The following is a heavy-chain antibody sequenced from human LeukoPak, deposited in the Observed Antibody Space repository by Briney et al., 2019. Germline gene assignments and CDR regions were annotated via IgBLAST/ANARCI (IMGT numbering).Heavy chain of an antibody. CDR2: IRSDGSNK. D-gene: IGHD5-12*01. CDR3: AKGVATPIDY. J-gene: IGHJ4*02. Sequence: PGGSLRLFCAASGFTFSSYGMHWVRQAPGKGLEWVAFIRSDGSNKYYADSVKGRFTISRDNSKDTLYLQMNSLRAEDTAVYYCAKGVATPIDYWGQGTLVTVSS. V-gene: IGHV3-30*02. CDR1: GFTFSSYG.